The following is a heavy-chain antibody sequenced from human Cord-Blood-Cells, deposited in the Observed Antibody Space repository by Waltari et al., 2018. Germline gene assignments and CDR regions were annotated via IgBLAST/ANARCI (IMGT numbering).Heavy chain of an antibody. V-gene: IGHV3-7*01. Sequence: EVQLVEYGGGLVQPGGSLRLSCAASGFTFSSYWMSWVRQAPGKGLEWLANIKQDGSEKYYVDSVKGRFTISRDNAKNSLYLQMNSLRAEDTAVYYCARSEGSGYYYLDYWGQGTLVTVSS. J-gene: IGHJ4*02. CDR2: IKQDGSEK. CDR1: GFTFSSYW. D-gene: IGHD3-22*01. CDR3: ARSEGSGYYYLDY.